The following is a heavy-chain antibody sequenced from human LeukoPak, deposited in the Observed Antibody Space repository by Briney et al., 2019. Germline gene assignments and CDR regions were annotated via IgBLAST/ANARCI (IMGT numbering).Heavy chain of an antibody. J-gene: IGHJ4*02. CDR1: GFTFSNYW. CDR2: IKQDGSEK. Sequence: GGSLRLSCVASGFTFSNYWMTWVRQAPGKGLEWVANIKQDGSEKYYVDSVKGRFTISRDNAKNSLYLQMNSLRAEDTAVYYCARGWNGFDYWGQGTLVTVSS. CDR3: ARGWNGFDY. D-gene: IGHD1-1*01. V-gene: IGHV3-7*01.